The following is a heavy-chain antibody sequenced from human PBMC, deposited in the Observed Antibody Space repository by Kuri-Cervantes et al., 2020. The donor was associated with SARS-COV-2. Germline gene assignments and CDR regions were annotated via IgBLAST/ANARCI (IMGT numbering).Heavy chain of an antibody. Sequence: GESLKISCAASGFTFSSYAMSWVRQAPGKGLEWVSAISCSGGSTYYADSVKGRFTISRDNPKNTLYLQMNSLRAEDTAVYYCANDIVGATNFDYWGQGTLVTVSS. J-gene: IGHJ4*02. CDR3: ANDIVGATNFDY. V-gene: IGHV3-23*01. CDR2: ISCSGGST. CDR1: GFTFSSYA. D-gene: IGHD1-26*01.